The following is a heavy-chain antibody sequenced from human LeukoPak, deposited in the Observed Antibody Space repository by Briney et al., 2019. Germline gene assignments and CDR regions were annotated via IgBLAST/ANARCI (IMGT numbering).Heavy chain of an antibody. V-gene: IGHV4-61*01. CDR2: IYYSGST. CDR3: ASTILEWLSYFDY. J-gene: IGHJ4*02. D-gene: IGHD3-3*01. CDR1: GGSVSSGSYY. Sequence: TSETLSLTCTVSGGSVSSGSYYWSWIRQPPGKGLEWIGYIYYSGSTNYNPSLKSRVTISVDTSKNQFSLKLSSVTAADTAVYYCASTILEWLSYFDYWGQGILVTVSS.